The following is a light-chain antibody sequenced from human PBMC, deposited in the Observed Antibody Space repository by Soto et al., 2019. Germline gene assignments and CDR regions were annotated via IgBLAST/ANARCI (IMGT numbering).Light chain of an antibody. CDR1: HSVSGN. J-gene: IGKJ1*01. Sequence: EIVMTQSPATLSVSPGERATLPCTASHSVSGNLAWYQQKPGQAPRLLIYGASTRATGIPDRFSGYGSGTEFSLTISSLQPEDSAVYSCQQYNMWPWTFGQGTKVEIK. CDR2: GAS. V-gene: IGKV3-15*01. CDR3: QQYNMWPWT.